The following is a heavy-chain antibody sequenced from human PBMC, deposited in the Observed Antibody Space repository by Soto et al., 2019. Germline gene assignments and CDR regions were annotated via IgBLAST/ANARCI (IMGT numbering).Heavy chain of an antibody. CDR3: ARERGDNWNSRWFDP. D-gene: IGHD1-7*01. J-gene: IGHJ5*02. CDR1: GFTVSSNY. V-gene: IGHV3-53*01. CDR2: IYSGGST. Sequence: GGSLRLSCAASGFTVSSNYMSWVRQAPGKGLEWVSVIYSGGSTYYADSVKGRFTISRDNPKNTLYLQMNSLRAEDTAVYYCARERGDNWNSRWFDPWRQGTLVTVSS.